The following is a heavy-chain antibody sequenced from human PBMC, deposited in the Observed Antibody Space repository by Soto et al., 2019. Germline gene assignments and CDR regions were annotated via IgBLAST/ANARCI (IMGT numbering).Heavy chain of an antibody. V-gene: IGHV3-21*01. D-gene: IGHD4-17*01. CDR2: ISSSSSYI. Sequence: EVQLVESGGGLVKPGGSLRLSCAASGFTFSSYSMNWVRQAPGKGLEWVSSISSSSSYIYYAHSVKGRFTISRANAKNSLYLQMNSLRAQDTAVYYCARVFYGDYDYYYYMDVWGKGTTVTVSS. CDR3: ARVFYGDYDYYYYMDV. J-gene: IGHJ6*03. CDR1: GFTFSSYS.